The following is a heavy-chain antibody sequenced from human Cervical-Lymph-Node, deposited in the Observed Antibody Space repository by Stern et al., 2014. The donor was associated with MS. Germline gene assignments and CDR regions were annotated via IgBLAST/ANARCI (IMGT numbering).Heavy chain of an antibody. Sequence: DQLEESGADLTKPGSSVRVSCKAYGGISWLRHSPGQGLEWMGGTLRPVATARYKQRFQGRLTITADKSTKTTYMELSSLRSDDTAIYYCARGAGDNWFDPWGQGTLVSVSS. D-gene: IGHD3-10*01. CDR2: TLRPVATA. J-gene: IGHJ5*02. CDR1: GG. V-gene: IGHV1-69*06. CDR3: ARGAGDNWFDP.